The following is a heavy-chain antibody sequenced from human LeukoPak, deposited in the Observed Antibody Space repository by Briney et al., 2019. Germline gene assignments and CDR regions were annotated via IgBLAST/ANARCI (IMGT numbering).Heavy chain of an antibody. D-gene: IGHD6-19*01. CDR2: TYYRSKWYY. CDR3: ARDEGNTGWHAFDI. V-gene: IGHV6-1*01. Sequence: SHTLSLTCGISGDSVSTINGAWNWVRQSPSRGLEWLGRTYYRSKWYYDYAVSVQGRITINPDTSKNQFSLQLSSVTPEDTAVYYCARDEGNTGWHAFDIWGQGTLITVSS. CDR1: GDSVSTINGA. J-gene: IGHJ4*02.